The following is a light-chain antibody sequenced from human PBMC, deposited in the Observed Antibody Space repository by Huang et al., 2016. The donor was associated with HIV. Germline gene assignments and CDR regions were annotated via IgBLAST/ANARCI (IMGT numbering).Light chain of an antibody. CDR2: DAS. J-gene: IGKJ1*01. CDR3: QQYDSRPPWT. CDR1: QDIANY. V-gene: IGKV1-33*01. Sequence: DIQMTQSPSSLSASVGDRVTITCQASQDIANYLNWYQQKPGKAPKLLIYDASNLETGVPSRFSGSASGTDFTFTISSLQPEDIATYYCQQYDSRPPWTFGQGTKVEVK.